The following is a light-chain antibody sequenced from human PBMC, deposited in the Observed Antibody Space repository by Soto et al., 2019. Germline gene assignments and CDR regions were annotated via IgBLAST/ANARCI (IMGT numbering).Light chain of an antibody. J-gene: IGLJ1*01. Sequence: QTGLTQHPAVPGGSEKTVSMSCTGTVRNVGGDIYFSWYQQHPGKAPKIMIYEVSNWPSGVSNRFSGSKSSNTASLTISGLQAEDEADYFCSSYTSSSTLVVFGTGTRAPS. CDR3: SSYTSSSTLVV. V-gene: IGLV2-14*01. CDR2: EVS. CDR1: VRNVGGDIY.